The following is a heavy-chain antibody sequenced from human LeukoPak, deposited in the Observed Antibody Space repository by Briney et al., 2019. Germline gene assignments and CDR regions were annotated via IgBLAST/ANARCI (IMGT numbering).Heavy chain of an antibody. J-gene: IGHJ4*02. CDR1: GFIVSSNY. V-gene: IGHV3-53*01. CDR2: IYSGGST. Sequence: GGSLRLSCAASGFIVSSNYMSWVRQAPGKGLEWVSVIYSGGSTYYADSVKGRFTISRDNSKNTLYLQMNSLRAEDTAVYYCARVRSRYCSGGSCYNWGQGTLVTVSS. CDR3: ARVRSRYCSGGSCYN. D-gene: IGHD2-15*01.